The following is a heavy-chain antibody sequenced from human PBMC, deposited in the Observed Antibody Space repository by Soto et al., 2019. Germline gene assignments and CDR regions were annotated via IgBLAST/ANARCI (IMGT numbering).Heavy chain of an antibody. V-gene: IGHV4-34*01. CDR3: ARVYSPTRNPSNYFPCLDY. Sequence: SETLSLTCAVYGGSFSDYSWSWIRQPPGHGLEWIGEINHSGSTNLHPSLKSRVTISVDTSKNQFSLKLSSVTAADTAVYYCARVYSPTRNPSNYFPCLDYWGQGTVVTVSS. D-gene: IGHD3-10*01. CDR2: INHSGST. CDR1: GGSFSDYS. J-gene: IGHJ4*02.